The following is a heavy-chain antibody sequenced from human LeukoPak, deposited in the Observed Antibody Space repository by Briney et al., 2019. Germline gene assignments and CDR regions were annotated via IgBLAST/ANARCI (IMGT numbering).Heavy chain of an antibody. V-gene: IGHV3-15*01. CDR3: AIGLGKTDSDY. D-gene: IGHD7-27*01. CDR1: GFTFSDAL. Sequence: PGGSLSLSCTASGFTFSDALLTWVRLAPAKLLDLIGRIKRKVDGETTDYAAPVKDRFTISRDDSKKTLYLHMNSLKSEDTAVYYCAIGLGKTDSDYWGQGTLVTVSS. J-gene: IGHJ4*02. CDR2: IKRKVDGETT.